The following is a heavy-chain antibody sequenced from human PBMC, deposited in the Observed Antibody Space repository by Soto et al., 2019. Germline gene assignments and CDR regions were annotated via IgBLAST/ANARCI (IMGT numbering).Heavy chain of an antibody. D-gene: IGHD2-2*01. CDR2: ISAGGGNT. CDR1: GFSFSTYA. Sequence: EVQLLESGGGLVQPGGSLRLSCAVSGFSFSTYAMSWVRQAPGKGLEWVSGISAGGGNTYYADSVRGRFTISRVNSKDTLYLQITSLRAEDTPFYYCAKHAEYQLVSWFDPWGQGTLVTVSS. CDR3: AKHAEYQLVSWFDP. V-gene: IGHV3-23*01. J-gene: IGHJ5*02.